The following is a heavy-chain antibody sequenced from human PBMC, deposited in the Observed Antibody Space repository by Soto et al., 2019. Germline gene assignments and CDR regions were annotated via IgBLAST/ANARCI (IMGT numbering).Heavy chain of an antibody. CDR1: GGSVSSGSYY. J-gene: IGHJ4*02. V-gene: IGHV4-61*01. Sequence: SETLSLTCTVSGGSVSSGSYYWSWIRQPPGKGLEWIGYIYYSGSTSYNPSLKSRVTISQDTSKNQFSLRLRSVTAADTAVYYCARLDTALDYWGQGTLVTVSS. D-gene: IGHD5-18*01. CDR3: ARLDTALDY. CDR2: IYYSGST.